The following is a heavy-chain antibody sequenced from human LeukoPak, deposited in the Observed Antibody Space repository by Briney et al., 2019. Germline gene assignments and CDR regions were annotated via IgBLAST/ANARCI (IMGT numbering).Heavy chain of an antibody. V-gene: IGHV3-7*05. CDR3: ARGNFSAYDI. J-gene: IGHJ3*02. D-gene: IGHD2/OR15-2a*01. CDR2: IKQDGSEK. Sequence: GGSLRLSCAASGFTFSRHWRSWVRRPPGKGREWVANIKQDGSEKYYVDSVKGRFTISRDNAKNSLYLQMNSLRAEDTAVYYCARGNFSAYDIWGQGTMVTVSS. CDR1: GFTFSRHW.